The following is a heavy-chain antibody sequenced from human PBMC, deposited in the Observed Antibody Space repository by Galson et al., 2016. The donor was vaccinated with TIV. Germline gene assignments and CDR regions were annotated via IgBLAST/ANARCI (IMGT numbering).Heavy chain of an antibody. CDR3: AHRLTRWKDRFDY. CDR1: GFSVPTYSVG. CDR2: IYWNDDK. Sequence: PALVKPPQTLTLTCTCSGFSVPTYSVGVGWIRQPPGKAPEWLALIYWNDDKKYSPSLKSRLTITKVSSRNQVVLTLTNVDPVDTATYYCAHRLTRWKDRFDYWGQGVLVTVSS. D-gene: IGHD1-1*01. J-gene: IGHJ4*02. V-gene: IGHV2-5*01.